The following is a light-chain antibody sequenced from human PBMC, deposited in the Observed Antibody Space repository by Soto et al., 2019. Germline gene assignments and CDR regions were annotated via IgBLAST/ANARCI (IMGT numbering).Light chain of an antibody. CDR2: GAS. V-gene: IGKV3D-20*02. CDR1: QSVSNNY. Sequence: EIVLTQCPRTLSLSQGERATLPCRASQSVSNNYLAWYQQKPGQAPRLLIYGASNRATGIPDRFSGSGSGTDFTLTISRLEPEDFAVYYCQQRSNWPLTFGGGTKVDIK. CDR3: QQRSNWPLT. J-gene: IGKJ4*01.